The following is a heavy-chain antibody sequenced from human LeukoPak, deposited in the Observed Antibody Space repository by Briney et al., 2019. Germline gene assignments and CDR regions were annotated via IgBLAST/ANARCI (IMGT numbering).Heavy chain of an antibody. D-gene: IGHD3-3*01. Sequence: SETLSLTCTVSGGSISSGSYYWSWIRQPAGKGLEWIGRIYTSGSTNYNPSLKSRVTISVDTSKNQFSLKLSSVTAADTAVYYCAKSLNYDFWSGYDYYYMDVWGKGTTVTFSS. CDR1: GGSISSGSYY. CDR3: AKSLNYDFWSGYDYYYMDV. CDR2: IYTSGST. V-gene: IGHV4-61*02. J-gene: IGHJ6*03.